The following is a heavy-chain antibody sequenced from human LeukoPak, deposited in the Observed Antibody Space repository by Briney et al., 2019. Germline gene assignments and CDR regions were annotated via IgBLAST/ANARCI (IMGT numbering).Heavy chain of an antibody. CDR2: ISAYNGNT. Sequence: VASVKVSCKASGYTFTSYGISWVRQAPGQGLEWMGWISAYNGNTNYAQKLQGRVTMTTDTSTSTAYVELRSLRSDDTAVYYCARDQPPYYYYGMDVWGQGTTVTVSS. CDR3: ARDQPPYYYYGMDV. V-gene: IGHV1-18*01. CDR1: GYTFTSYG. J-gene: IGHJ6*02.